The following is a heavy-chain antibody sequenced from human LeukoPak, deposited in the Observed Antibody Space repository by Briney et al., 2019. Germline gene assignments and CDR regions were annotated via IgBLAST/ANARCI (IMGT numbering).Heavy chain of an antibody. J-gene: IGHJ4*02. V-gene: IGHV4-38-2*02. CDR3: AIVTWGATREPPFDY. Sequence: SETLSLTCTVSGYSISSGYYWGWIRQPPGKGLEWIGSIYHSGSTYYNPSLKSRVTISVDTSKNQFSLKLSSVTAADTAVYYCAIVTWGATREPPFDYWGQGTLVTVSS. CDR2: IYHSGST. D-gene: IGHD1-26*01. CDR1: GYSISSGYY.